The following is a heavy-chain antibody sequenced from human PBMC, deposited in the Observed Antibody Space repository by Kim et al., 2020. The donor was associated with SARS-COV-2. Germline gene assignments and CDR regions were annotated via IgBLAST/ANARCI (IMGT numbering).Heavy chain of an antibody. Sequence: GGSLRLSCTASGFTFGDYAMSWFRQAPGKGLEWVGFIRSKAYGGTTEYAASVKGRFTISRDDSKSIAYLQMNSLKTEDTAVYYCTRDPQYSNYEPFDYWGHGTLVTVSS. V-gene: IGHV3-49*03. D-gene: IGHD4-4*01. J-gene: IGHJ4*01. CDR2: IRSKAYGGTT. CDR3: TRDPQYSNYEPFDY. CDR1: GFTFGDYA.